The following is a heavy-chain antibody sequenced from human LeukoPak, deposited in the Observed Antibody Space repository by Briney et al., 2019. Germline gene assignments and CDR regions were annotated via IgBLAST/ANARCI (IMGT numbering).Heavy chain of an antibody. Sequence: SGTLSLTCTVSGGSISSYYWSWIRQSPGKGLEWIGYIYYSGSTNYNPSLKSRVTISVDTSKNQFSLKLSSVTAADTAVYYCARQGSSGWAIFDYWGQGTLVTVSS. J-gene: IGHJ4*02. CDR2: IYYSGST. CDR3: ARQGSSGWAIFDY. D-gene: IGHD6-19*01. V-gene: IGHV4-59*08. CDR1: GGSISSYY.